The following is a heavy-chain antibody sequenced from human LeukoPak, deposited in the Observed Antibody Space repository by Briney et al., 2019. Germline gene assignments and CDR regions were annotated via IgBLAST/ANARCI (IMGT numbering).Heavy chain of an antibody. V-gene: IGHV1-46*01. CDR2: INLNSGST. Sequence: EASVKVSCKASGYTFTSYYMHWVRQAPGQGLEWMALINLNSGSTTYAQKFQDRVTVTRDTSTSTVYMELSNLRSEDTAVYYCARGCSGGSCYVIDYWGQGTLVTVSS. CDR1: GYTFTSYY. CDR3: ARGCSGGSCYVIDY. J-gene: IGHJ4*02. D-gene: IGHD2-15*01.